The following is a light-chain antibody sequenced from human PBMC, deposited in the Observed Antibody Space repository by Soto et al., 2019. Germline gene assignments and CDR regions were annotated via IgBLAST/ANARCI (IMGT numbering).Light chain of an antibody. J-gene: IGKJ1*01. CDR2: DVS. CDR3: QQEWT. V-gene: IGKV3-11*01. Sequence: IVLTQSPVTLSLSPGERATLSCRASQNISSYLIWYQQKPGQAPRLLMYDVSNRATGIPARFSGSGSGTDFTLTISSLQPEDFATYYCQQEWTFGQGTKVDIK. CDR1: QNISSY.